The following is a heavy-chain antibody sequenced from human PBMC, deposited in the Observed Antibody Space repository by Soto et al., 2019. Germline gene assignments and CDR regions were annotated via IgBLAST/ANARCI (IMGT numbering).Heavy chain of an antibody. V-gene: IGHV2-5*02. CDR3: AHSRCGGDCLQSYSSHYYYGMDV. CDR1: GFSLSTGGVG. Sequence: QITLKESGPALVKPTQTLTLTCTISGFSLSTGGVGVGWIRQPPGKALEWLALIYLDDDKRYSPSLRSRLTITKDTSKSQVVLTMTNIDPVDTATYYCAHSRCGGDCLQSYSSHYYYGMDVWGQGTTVTVSS. CDR2: IYLDDDK. D-gene: IGHD2-21*02. J-gene: IGHJ6*02.